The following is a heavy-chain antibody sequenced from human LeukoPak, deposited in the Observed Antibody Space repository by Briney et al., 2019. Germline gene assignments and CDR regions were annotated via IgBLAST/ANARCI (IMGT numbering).Heavy chain of an antibody. D-gene: IGHD6-6*01. V-gene: IGHV4-4*07. CDR2: IYTTGTA. J-gene: IGHJ3*02. Sequence: PSETLSLSCIISGGSIGLYYWSWIRQAAGKGPEWIGRIYTTGTADYNPSLKGRVFLSVDTSKNQFSLKVTSVTAADTAVYYCARDHSSSSWMDSFEIWGPGTKVTVSS. CDR3: ARDHSSSSWMDSFEI. CDR1: GGSIGLYY.